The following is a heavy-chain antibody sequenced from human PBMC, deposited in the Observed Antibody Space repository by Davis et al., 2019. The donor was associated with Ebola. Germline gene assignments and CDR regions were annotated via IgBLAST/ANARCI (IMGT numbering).Heavy chain of an antibody. D-gene: IGHD1-14*01. CDR1: GGTFSSYA. V-gene: IGHV1-69*06. J-gene: IGHJ6*02. Sequence: AASVKVSCKASGGTFSSYAISWVRQAPGQGLEWMGGIIPIFGTANYAQKFQGRVTITADKSTSTAYMELSSLRSEDTAVYYCARDWHRNLPSYGMDVWGQGTTVTVSS. CDR3: ARDWHRNLPSYGMDV. CDR2: IIPIFGTA.